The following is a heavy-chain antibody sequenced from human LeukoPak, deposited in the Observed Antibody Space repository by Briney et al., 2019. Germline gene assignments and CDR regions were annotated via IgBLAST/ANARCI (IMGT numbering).Heavy chain of an antibody. V-gene: IGHV4-61*01. Sequence: SETLSLTCTVSGGSISSSSYYWSWIRQPPGKGLEWIGYIYYSGSTNYNPSLKSRVTISVDTSKNQFSLKLSSVTAADTAVYYCARLDTAMVDDYYYYGVDVWGQGTTVTVSS. CDR3: ARLDTAMVDDYYYYGVDV. J-gene: IGHJ6*02. CDR2: IYYSGST. CDR1: GGSISSSSYY. D-gene: IGHD5-18*01.